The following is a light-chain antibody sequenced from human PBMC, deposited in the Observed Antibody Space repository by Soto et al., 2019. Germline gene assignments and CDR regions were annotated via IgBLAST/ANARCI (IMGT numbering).Light chain of an antibody. J-gene: IGKJ5*01. CDR1: QSISMW. Sequence: IDVSHSPSPRSSSVGDRVTITCRASQSISMWVAWYQQRPGKAPRLLIADASRVESGVPPRFGGSRSATESTPTSRLVQPDDAVTYCCQQYDSLPCTFGLGTRLEIK. CDR3: QQYDSLPCT. V-gene: IGKV1-5*01. CDR2: DAS.